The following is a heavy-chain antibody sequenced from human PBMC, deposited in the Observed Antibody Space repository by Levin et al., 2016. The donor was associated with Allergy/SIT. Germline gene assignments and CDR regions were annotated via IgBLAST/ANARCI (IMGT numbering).Heavy chain of an antibody. CDR2: ISGSGGTT. D-gene: IGHD6-13*01. V-gene: IGHV3-23*01. J-gene: IGHJ4*02. CDR3: AQGPTEGSSWGN. CDR1: GFTFSNYA. Sequence: GESLKISCAASGFTFSNYAMSWVRQAPGKGLEWVSAISGSGGTTYYADSVKGRFTISRDNSKNTLYLQMNSLRAEDTAVYYCAQGPTEGSSWGNLGQGTLVTVSS.